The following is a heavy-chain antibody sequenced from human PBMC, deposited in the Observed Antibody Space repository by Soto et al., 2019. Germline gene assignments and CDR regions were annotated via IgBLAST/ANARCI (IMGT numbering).Heavy chain of an antibody. J-gene: IGHJ3*02. CDR2: IIPIFGTA. D-gene: IGHD4-17*01. CDR1: GGTFSSYA. Sequence: QVQLVQSGAEVKKPGSSVKVSCKASGGTFSSYAISWVRQAPGQGLEWMGGIIPIFGTANYAQKFQGRVTITADEATSTAYMELSSLRSEDTAVYYCSRDSTPYYGDYDAFDIWGPGKMVTASS. V-gene: IGHV1-69*01. CDR3: SRDSTPYYGDYDAFDI.